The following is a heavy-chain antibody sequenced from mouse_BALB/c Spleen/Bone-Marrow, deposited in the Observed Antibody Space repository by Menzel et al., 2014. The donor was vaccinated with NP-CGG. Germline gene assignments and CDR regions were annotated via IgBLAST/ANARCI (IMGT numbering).Heavy chain of an antibody. J-gene: IGHJ4*01. V-gene: IGHV2-9*02. CDR2: IWAGGST. Sequence: VQLVESGPGLVAPSQSLSITCTVSGFSLTNYGVHWVRQPPGKGLEWLGVIWAGGSTNYNSALMSRLSISKDNSKSQVFLKMNSLQTDDTAMYYCARVTSSAVGAMDYWGQGTSVTDSS. CDR3: ARVTSSAVGAMDY. D-gene: IGHD3-2*02. CDR1: GFSLTNYG.